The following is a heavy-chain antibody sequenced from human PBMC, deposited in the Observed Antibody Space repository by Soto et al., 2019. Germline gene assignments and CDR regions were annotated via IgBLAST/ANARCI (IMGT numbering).Heavy chain of an antibody. Sequence: PGGSLRLSCAASGFTVSSNYMSWVRQAPGKGLEWVSVIYSGGTTYYADSVKGRFTISRDNSKNTLYLQMNSLRAEDTAVYYCARLVGATSYHFDYWGQGTLVTVSS. V-gene: IGHV3-53*01. CDR2: IYSGGTT. D-gene: IGHD1-26*01. J-gene: IGHJ4*02. CDR1: GFTVSSNY. CDR3: ARLVGATSYHFDY.